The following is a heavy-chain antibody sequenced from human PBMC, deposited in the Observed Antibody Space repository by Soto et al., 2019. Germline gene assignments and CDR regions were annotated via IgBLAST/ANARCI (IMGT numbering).Heavy chain of an antibody. D-gene: IGHD4-17*01. CDR2: INHSGST. Sequence: PSETLSLTCAVYGGSFSGYYWTWIRQPPGTGLEWIGEINHSGSTNYNPSLKSRITISVDTSKNQFSLKLTSVTAADTAVYYCARESYGDYVGYFAPWGQGILVTVSS. CDR3: ARESYGDYVGYFAP. J-gene: IGHJ5*02. CDR1: GGSFSGYY. V-gene: IGHV4-34*01.